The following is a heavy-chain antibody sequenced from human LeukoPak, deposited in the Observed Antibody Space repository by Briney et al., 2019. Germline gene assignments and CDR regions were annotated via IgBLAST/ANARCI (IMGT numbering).Heavy chain of an antibody. CDR2: ISYDGSNK. CDR1: GFTFSSYA. V-gene: IGHV3-30-3*01. CDR3: ARDTVQLERHYYYYYMDV. Sequence: GGSLRLSCAASGFTFSSYAMHWVRQAPGKGLEWVAVISYDGSNKYYADSVKGRFTISRDNSKNTLYLQMNSLRAEDTAVYYCARDTVQLERHYYYYYMDVWGKGTTVTVSS. D-gene: IGHD1-1*01. J-gene: IGHJ6*03.